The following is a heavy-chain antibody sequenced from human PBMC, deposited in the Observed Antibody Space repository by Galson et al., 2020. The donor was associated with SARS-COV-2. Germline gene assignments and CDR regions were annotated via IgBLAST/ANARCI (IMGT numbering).Heavy chain of an antibody. CDR1: GGSISSSSYY. CDR3: ARHITIFGVVIIPYMDV. J-gene: IGHJ6*03. Sequence: SETLSLTCTVSGGSISSSSYYWGWIRQPPGKGLEWIGSIYYSGSTYYNPSLKSRVTISVDTSKNQFSLKLSSVTAADTAVYYCARHITIFGVVIIPYMDVWGKGTTVTVSS. D-gene: IGHD3-3*01. CDR2: IYYSGST. V-gene: IGHV4-39*07.